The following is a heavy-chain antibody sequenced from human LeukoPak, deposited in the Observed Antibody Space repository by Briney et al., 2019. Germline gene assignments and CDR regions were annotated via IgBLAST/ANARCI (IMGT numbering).Heavy chain of an antibody. CDR3: ATGNIDALPDRYYYYMDV. Sequence: GASVKVSCKASGYTFTSYDINWVRQATGQGLEWMGWMNPNSGNTGYAQKFQGRVTITRNTSISTAYMELSSLRSEDTAVYYCATGNIDALPDRYYYYMDVWGKGTTVTVSS. D-gene: IGHD2/OR15-2a*01. CDR2: MNPNSGNT. V-gene: IGHV1-8*03. CDR1: GYTFTSYD. J-gene: IGHJ6*03.